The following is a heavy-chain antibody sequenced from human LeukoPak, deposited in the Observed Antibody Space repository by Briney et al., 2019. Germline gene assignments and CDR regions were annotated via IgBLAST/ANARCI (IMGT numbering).Heavy chain of an antibody. J-gene: IGHJ4*02. Sequence: TGGSLRISCAASGFTFSSYARSWVRQAPGKGLEWVSAISGSGGSTYYADSVKGRFTISRDNSKNTLYLQMNSLRAEDTAVYYCAKDLNYDYVWGSYRHFDYWGQGTLVTVSS. V-gene: IGHV3-23*01. CDR3: AKDLNYDYVWGSYRHFDY. CDR1: GFTFSSYA. CDR2: ISGSGGST. D-gene: IGHD3-16*02.